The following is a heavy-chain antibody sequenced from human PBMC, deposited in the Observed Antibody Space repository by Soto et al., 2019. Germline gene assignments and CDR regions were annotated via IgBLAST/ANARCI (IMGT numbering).Heavy chain of an antibody. J-gene: IGHJ2*01. CDR1: GGSVSSGSYY. Sequence: KTSETLSLTCTVSGGSVSSGSYYWSWIRQPPGKGLEWIGYIYYSGSTNYNPSLKSRVTISVDTSKNQFSLKLSSVTAADTAVYYCARAMSHDYYDSSGYYSGWYFDLWGRGTLVTVSS. CDR3: ARAMSHDYYDSSGYYSGWYFDL. D-gene: IGHD3-22*01. V-gene: IGHV4-61*01. CDR2: IYYSGST.